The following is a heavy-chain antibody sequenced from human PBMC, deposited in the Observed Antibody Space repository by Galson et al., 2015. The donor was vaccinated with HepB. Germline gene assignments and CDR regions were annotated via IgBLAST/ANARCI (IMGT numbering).Heavy chain of an antibody. D-gene: IGHD4-17*01. CDR3: ARGSATVTTRFDY. CDR2: INPNSGGT. CDR1: GYTFTGYY. Sequence: SVKVSCKASGYTFTGYYMHWVRQAPGQGLEWMGWINPNSGGTNYAQKFQGWVTMTRDTSTSTAYMELSRLRSDATAVYYCARGSATVTTRFDYWGQGTLVTVSS. J-gene: IGHJ4*02. V-gene: IGHV1-2*04.